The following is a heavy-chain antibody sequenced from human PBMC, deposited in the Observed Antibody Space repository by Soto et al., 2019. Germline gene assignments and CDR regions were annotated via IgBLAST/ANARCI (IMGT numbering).Heavy chain of an antibody. CDR2: IYYSGST. Sequence: QLQLQESGPGLVKPSETLSLTCTVSGGSISSSSYYWGWIRQPPGKGLEWIGSIYYSGSTYYNPSLKSQVTISVDTSKNQFSLKLSSVTAADTAVYYCARSENFGVLRWGFDYWGQGTLVTVSS. D-gene: IGHD3-3*01. CDR1: GGSISSSSYY. V-gene: IGHV4-39*01. J-gene: IGHJ4*02. CDR3: ARSENFGVLRWGFDY.